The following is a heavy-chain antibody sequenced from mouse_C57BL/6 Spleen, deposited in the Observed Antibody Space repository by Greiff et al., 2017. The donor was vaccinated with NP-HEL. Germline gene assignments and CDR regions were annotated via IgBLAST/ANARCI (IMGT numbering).Heavy chain of an antibody. CDR1: GYTFTSYW. Sequence: QVQLQQPGAELVKPGASVKLSCKASGYTFTSYWMHWVKQRPGQGLEWIGMIHPNSGSTNYNEKFKSKATLTVDKSSSTAYMQLSSLTSEDSAVYYCAINYYGSSYGWYFDVWGTGTTVTVSS. CDR2: IHPNSGST. V-gene: IGHV1-64*01. D-gene: IGHD1-1*01. J-gene: IGHJ1*03. CDR3: AINYYGSSYGWYFDV.